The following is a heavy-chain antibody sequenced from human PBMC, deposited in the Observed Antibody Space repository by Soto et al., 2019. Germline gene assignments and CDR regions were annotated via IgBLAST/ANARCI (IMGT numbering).Heavy chain of an antibody. CDR2: IHAGNVYA. V-gene: IGHV1-3*03. J-gene: IGHJ4*02. Sequence: ASVKVSCKASGYTFPSYVIHWVRQTPGQRLEWMGWIHAGNVYAEYSQASVKGRFTISRDNAKNSLYLQMNSLRDEDTAVYYCARDPYSSTTVTIMDYWGQGTLVTVSS. CDR1: GYTFPSYV. D-gene: IGHD4-17*01. CDR3: ARDPYSSTTVTIMDY.